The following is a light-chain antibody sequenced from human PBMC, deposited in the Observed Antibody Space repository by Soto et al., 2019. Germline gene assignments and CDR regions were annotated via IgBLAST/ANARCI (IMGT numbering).Light chain of an antibody. Sequence: QSAPTQPASVSGSPGQSITISCTGTSSDVGAYDFVSWYQQHPDKAPKLMIYDVSNRPSGVSDRFSGSKSGNTASLTISGLLAEDEADYYCTSYTSSNTLYVFGTGTSSPS. CDR3: TSYTSSNTLYV. CDR1: SSDVGAYDF. V-gene: IGLV2-14*01. CDR2: DVS. J-gene: IGLJ1*01.